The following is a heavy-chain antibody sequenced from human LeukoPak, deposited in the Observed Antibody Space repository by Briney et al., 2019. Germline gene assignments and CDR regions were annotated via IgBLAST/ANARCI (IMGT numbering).Heavy chain of an antibody. CDR3: ARENTAMGTFDY. Sequence: GGSLRLSCAASGFTFSSYSMNWVRQAPGKGLEWVSSISSSSSYIYYADSVKGRFTISRDNAKNPLYLQMNSLRAEDTAVYYCARENTAMGTFDYWGQGTLVTVSS. J-gene: IGHJ4*02. V-gene: IGHV3-21*01. CDR1: GFTFSSYS. D-gene: IGHD5-18*01. CDR2: ISSSSSYI.